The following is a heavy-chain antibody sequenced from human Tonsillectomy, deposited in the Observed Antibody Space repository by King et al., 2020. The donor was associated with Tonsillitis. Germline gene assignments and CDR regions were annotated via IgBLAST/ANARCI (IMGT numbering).Heavy chain of an antibody. CDR1: GGSISSSTSPY. V-gene: IGHV4-39*02. CDR3: ARPNDTSLAFDI. J-gene: IGHJ3*02. D-gene: IGHD3-22*01. Sequence: QLQESGPGLVKPSETLSLTCTVSGGSISSSTSPYWGWIRQPPGKGLEWIGSVFYTSTTFHNPSLKSRVTVSVDTSRNRFSLKLSSVTAADTAMYYCARPNDTSLAFDIWGQGTMVTVSS. CDR2: VFYTSTT.